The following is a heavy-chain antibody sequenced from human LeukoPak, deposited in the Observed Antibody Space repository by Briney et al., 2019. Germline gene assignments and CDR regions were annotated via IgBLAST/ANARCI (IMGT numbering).Heavy chain of an antibody. CDR1: GFTFSSYA. CDR3: AKGGYDFWSGYPFDY. D-gene: IGHD3-3*01. J-gene: IGHJ4*02. V-gene: IGHV3-23*01. CDR2: ISGSGGST. Sequence: PGGSLRLSCAASGFTFSSYAMSWVRQAPGKGLEWVSAISGSGGSTYYADSVKGRFTISRDNSKNTLYLQMNSLRAEDTAVYYCAKGGYDFWSGYPFDYWGQGTLVTVSS.